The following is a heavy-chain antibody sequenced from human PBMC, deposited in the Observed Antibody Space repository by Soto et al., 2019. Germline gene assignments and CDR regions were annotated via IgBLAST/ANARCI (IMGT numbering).Heavy chain of an antibody. CDR2: IYYRGST. Sequence: SETLSLTCTVSGGSISSHYWSWIRQAPGKGLEWIGHIYYRGSTTYNPSLRSRSTISVDTSNNQFSLKLNSVTTADTAVYYCARDGREASGMDVWGQGTKVTVSS. D-gene: IGHD1-26*01. CDR1: GGSISSHY. CDR3: ARDGREASGMDV. J-gene: IGHJ6*02. V-gene: IGHV4-59*11.